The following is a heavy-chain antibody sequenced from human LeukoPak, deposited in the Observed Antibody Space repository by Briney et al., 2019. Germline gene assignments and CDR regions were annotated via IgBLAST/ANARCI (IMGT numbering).Heavy chain of an antibody. CDR1: RFTFSTYG. J-gene: IGHJ4*02. V-gene: IGHV3-30*02. D-gene: IGHD6-6*01. CDR3: ARDKTYTSSADY. CDR2: IRYDGSNK. Sequence: GGSLRLSCAASRFTFSTYGMHWVRQAPGKGLEWVAFIRYDGSNKYYADSVKGRFTISRDNSKNTLYLQINSLRAEDTAVYYCARDKTYTSSADYWGQGTLVTVSS.